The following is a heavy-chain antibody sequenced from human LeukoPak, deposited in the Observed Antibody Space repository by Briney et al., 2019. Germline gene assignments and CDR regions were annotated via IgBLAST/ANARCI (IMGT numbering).Heavy chain of an antibody. D-gene: IGHD2-15*01. CDR2: INHSGST. Sequence: SEALSLTCAVYGGSFSGYYWSWIRQPPGKGLEWIGEINHSGSTNYNPSLKSRVTISVDTSKNQFSLKLSSVTAADTAVYYCARGRSVCSGGSCYSAEYFQHWGQGTLVTVSS. CDR1: GGSFSGYY. J-gene: IGHJ1*01. CDR3: ARGRSVCSGGSCYSAEYFQH. V-gene: IGHV4-34*01.